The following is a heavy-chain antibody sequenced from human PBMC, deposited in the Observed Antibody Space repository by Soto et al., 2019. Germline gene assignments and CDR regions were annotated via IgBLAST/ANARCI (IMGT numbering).Heavy chain of an antibody. Sequence: SETLSLTCAVSGASVNSGSSYWSWIRQPPGKGLEWIGYLYRSGTTNYNPSLKSRVTISVDTSKSQFSLRLTSLTAADTAVYYCARVRTGYFDYWGRGALVTVSS. CDR2: LYRSGTT. J-gene: IGHJ4*02. CDR1: GASVNSGSSY. V-gene: IGHV4-61*01. D-gene: IGHD3-9*01. CDR3: ARVRTGYFDY.